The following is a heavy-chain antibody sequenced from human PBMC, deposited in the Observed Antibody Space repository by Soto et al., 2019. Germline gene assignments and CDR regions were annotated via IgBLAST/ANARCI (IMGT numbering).Heavy chain of an antibody. D-gene: IGHD2-21*01. CDR3: AGSISGDPWFDP. CDR1: GGSMTSFY. CDR2: VFHSGTT. Sequence: SETLSLTCSVSGGSMTSFYWSWIRQPPGKGLEWIGYVFHSGTTNYNPSLKSRVIISVYTSKNQFSLRLNSVTAADTAVYYCAGSISGDPWFDPWGQGTLVTVSS. V-gene: IGHV4-59*03. J-gene: IGHJ5*02.